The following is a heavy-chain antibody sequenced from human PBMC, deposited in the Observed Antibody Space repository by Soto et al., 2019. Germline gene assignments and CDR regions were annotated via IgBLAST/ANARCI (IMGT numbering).Heavy chain of an antibody. D-gene: IGHD2-15*01. CDR3: ARAHGVAWFDS. CDR2: ITNRGTHT. CDR1: GFSFSSYT. V-gene: IGHV3-21*06. J-gene: IGHJ5*01. Sequence: PGGSLRLSCTASGFSFSSYTMNWVRQAPGKGLQWVASITNRGTHTYSADSVRGRFTISRDNDKNSLYLQMNNLRAEDTATYYCARAHGVAWFDSWGLGTLVTVSS.